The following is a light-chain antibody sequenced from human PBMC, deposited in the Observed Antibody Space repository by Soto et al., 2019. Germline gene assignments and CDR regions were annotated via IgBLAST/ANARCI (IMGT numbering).Light chain of an antibody. J-gene: IGLJ1*01. CDR1: SSDVGGYNY. CDR2: EVF. CDR3: SSYAGYNNFV. Sequence: QSALTQPPSASGSPGQSVTISFTGTSSDVGGYNYVSWYQHHPGKAPRLLIYEVFKRPSGVPNRFSGSKSGNRASLTVSGLQAEDEADYYCSSYAGYNNFVFGTGTKLTVL. V-gene: IGLV2-8*01.